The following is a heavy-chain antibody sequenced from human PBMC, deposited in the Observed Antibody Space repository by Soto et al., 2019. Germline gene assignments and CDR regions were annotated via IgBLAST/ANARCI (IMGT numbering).Heavy chain of an antibody. J-gene: IGHJ6*02. CDR2: IYYSGST. CDR3: ARGFGTVGYYYYYGMDV. V-gene: IGHV4-31*03. Sequence: QVQLQESGPGLVKPSQTLSLTCTVSGGSISSGGYYWSWIRQHPGKGLEWIGYIYYSGSTYYNPSLKSRVTISVDTSKNPFSLKLSSVTAADTAVYYCARGFGTVGYYYYYGMDVWGQGTTVTVSS. D-gene: IGHD1-26*01. CDR1: GGSISSGGYY.